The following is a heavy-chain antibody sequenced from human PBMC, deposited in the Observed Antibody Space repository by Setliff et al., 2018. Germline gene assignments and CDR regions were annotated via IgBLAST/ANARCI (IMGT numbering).Heavy chain of an antibody. V-gene: IGHV4-39*01. CDR1: GGYIGGTSYY. J-gene: IGHJ4*02. CDR3: ARVGVTSGWAY. D-gene: IGHD6-19*01. Sequence: SETLSLTCIVSGGYIGGTSYYWGWIRQPPGKGLEWIGSIHFRGTTYYNPSLNSQVTISVDTFKNQFSLNLNSVTAADTAVYYCARVGVTSGWAYWGLGTLVTVSS. CDR2: IHFRGTT.